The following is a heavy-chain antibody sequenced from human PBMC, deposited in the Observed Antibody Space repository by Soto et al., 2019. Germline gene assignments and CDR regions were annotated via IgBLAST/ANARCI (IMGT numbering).Heavy chain of an antibody. CDR3: AKGHRELLYYYYGMDV. J-gene: IGHJ6*02. CDR2: ISYDGSNK. CDR1: GFTFSSYG. V-gene: IGHV3-30*18. Sequence: VQLVESGGGVVQPGRSLRLSCAASGFTFSSYGMHWVRQAPGKGLEWVAVISYDGSNKYYADSVKGRFTISRDNSKNTLYLQMNSLRAEDTAVYYCAKGHRELLYYYYGMDVWGQGTTVTVSS. D-gene: IGHD1-26*01.